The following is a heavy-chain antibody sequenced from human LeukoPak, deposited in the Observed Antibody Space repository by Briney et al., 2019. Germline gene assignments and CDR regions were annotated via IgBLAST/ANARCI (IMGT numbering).Heavy chain of an antibody. J-gene: IGHJ4*02. Sequence: VASVKVSCKASGGTFSSYAISWVRQAPGQGLEWMGGIIPIFGTANYAQKFQGRVTITADKSTSTAYMELSSLRSEDTAVYYCARAGRRGGNYYDSSGRYFDYWGQGTLVTVSS. CDR1: GGTFSSYA. CDR2: IIPIFGTA. CDR3: ARAGRRGGNYYDSSGRYFDY. V-gene: IGHV1-69*06. D-gene: IGHD3-22*01.